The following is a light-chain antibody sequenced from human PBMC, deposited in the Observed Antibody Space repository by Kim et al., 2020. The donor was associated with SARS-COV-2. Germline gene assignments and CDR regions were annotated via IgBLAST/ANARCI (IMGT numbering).Light chain of an antibody. CDR3: SSYANSSTYV. Sequence: GQSITFSRAGTSSDVGSYKLVSLYQQHPGKAPKLMIYDVTRRPSGVSHRFSGSKSGSTASLTISGLQPEDEADYFCSSYANSSTYVFGSGTKVTVL. J-gene: IGLJ1*01. CDR1: SSDVGSYKL. CDR2: DVT. V-gene: IGLV2-23*02.